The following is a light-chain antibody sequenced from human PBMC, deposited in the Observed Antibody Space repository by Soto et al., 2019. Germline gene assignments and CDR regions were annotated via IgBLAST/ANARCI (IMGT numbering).Light chain of an antibody. CDR3: QQDGRSPPWT. Sequence: IVLTQSPGTLSLSPGERATLSCRASQSVSSSYLAWYQQKPGQAPRLLFYGASNRATGIPDRFSGSGSGTDFTLTISRLEPEDFAVYYCQQDGRSPPWTFGQGTKVDIK. J-gene: IGKJ1*01. CDR1: QSVSSSY. CDR2: GAS. V-gene: IGKV3-20*01.